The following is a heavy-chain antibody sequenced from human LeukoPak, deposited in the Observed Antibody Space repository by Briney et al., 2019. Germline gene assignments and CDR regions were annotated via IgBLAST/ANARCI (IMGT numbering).Heavy chain of an antibody. CDR3: ARVDCSGGSCYSFPFGY. D-gene: IGHD2-15*01. V-gene: IGHV4-39*07. J-gene: IGHJ4*02. CDR2: HYHTGRI. Sequence: SETLSLTCSVSGGSISGTSYCWGWIRQPPGKGPEWIGSHYHTGRIYHNPSLNSRVTISVDTSKNQFSLKLSSVTAADTAVYYCARVDCSGGSCYSFPFGYWGQGTLVTVSS. CDR1: GGSISGTSYC.